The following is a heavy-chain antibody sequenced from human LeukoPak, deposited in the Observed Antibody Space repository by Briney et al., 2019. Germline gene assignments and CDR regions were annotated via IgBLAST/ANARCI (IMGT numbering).Heavy chain of an antibody. D-gene: IGHD2-15*01. CDR1: GGTFNTYV. CDR2: IIPLFGTT. CDR3: ARGGDVVVAATLGYYDY. Sequence: SVKVSCKASGGTFNTYVLNWVRQAPGQGLEWMGSIIPLFGTTNSAQKFQGRVTITADESTTTAYMELTSLRSDDTAVYYCARGGDVVVAATLGYYDYWGQGTLVTVSS. J-gene: IGHJ4*02. V-gene: IGHV1-69*13.